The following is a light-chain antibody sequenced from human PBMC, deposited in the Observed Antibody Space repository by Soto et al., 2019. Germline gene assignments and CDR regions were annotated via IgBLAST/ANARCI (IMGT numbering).Light chain of an antibody. J-gene: IGLJ2*01. CDR2: EVT. CDR1: TSDVGRYKF. V-gene: IGLV2-14*01. Sequence: QSVLAQPASVSGCPGQSITISCTGTTSDVGRYKFVSWYQHHPGKAPKLLIFEVTNRPSGVSSRFSGSKSGNTASLTISGLQTEDEATYYCGSSTDTDTLVIFGGGTKVTVL. CDR3: GSSTDTDTLVI.